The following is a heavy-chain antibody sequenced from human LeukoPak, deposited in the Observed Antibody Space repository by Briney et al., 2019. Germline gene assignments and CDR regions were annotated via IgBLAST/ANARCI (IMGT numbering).Heavy chain of an antibody. J-gene: IGHJ4*02. CDR3: ARGPTTGDSGSFLFD. V-gene: IGHV1-69*04. CDR1: GGTFSSYA. D-gene: IGHD1-26*01. CDR2: IIPILGIA. Sequence: GASVKVSCKASGGTFSSYAISWVRQAPGQGLEWMGRIIPILGIANYAQKFQGRVTITADKSTSTAYMELSSLRSEDTAVYYCARGPTTGDSGSFLFDWGQGTLVTVSS.